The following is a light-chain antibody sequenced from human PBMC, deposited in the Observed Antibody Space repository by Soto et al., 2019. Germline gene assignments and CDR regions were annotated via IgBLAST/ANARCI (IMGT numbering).Light chain of an antibody. Sequence: QSVLTQPPSVSAAPGQKVTISCSGSSSNIGNNYVSWYQQLPETAPKLLIYDNNKRPSGIPDRFSGSKSGTSATLGITGLQTGDEADYYCGTWDSSLSAVVFGGGTKLTV. CDR1: SSNIGNNY. CDR2: DNN. V-gene: IGLV1-51*01. J-gene: IGLJ2*01. CDR3: GTWDSSLSAVV.